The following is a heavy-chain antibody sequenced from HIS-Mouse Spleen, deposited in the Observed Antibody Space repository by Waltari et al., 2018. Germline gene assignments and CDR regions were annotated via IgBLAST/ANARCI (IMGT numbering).Heavy chain of an antibody. CDR2: TYYSGST. Sequence: QLQLQESGPGLVKPSETLSLPCTVPGGSIRLISYHWRWICRHPGKGLEWIGSTYYSGSTYYNPSLKSRVTISVDTSKNQFSLKLSSVTAADTAVYYCAREIPYSSSWYDWYFDLWGRGTLVTVSS. CDR3: AREIPYSSSWYDWYFDL. D-gene: IGHD6-13*01. J-gene: IGHJ2*01. CDR1: GGSIRLISYH. V-gene: IGHV4-39*07.